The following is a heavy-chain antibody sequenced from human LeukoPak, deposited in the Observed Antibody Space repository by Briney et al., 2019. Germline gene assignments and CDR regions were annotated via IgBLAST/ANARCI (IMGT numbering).Heavy chain of an antibody. V-gene: IGHV3-23*01. CDR1: GLTFSSYA. D-gene: IGHD1-14*01. Sequence: GGSLRLSCAASGLTFSSYAMNWVRQAPGKGLEWVSGISGHGGNTYYADSVRGRFTISRDNSKNTLYLQMSSLRAEDTAVYYCANQPSLSSITDYWGQGTLVTVSS. CDR2: ISGHGGNT. J-gene: IGHJ4*02. CDR3: ANQPSLSSITDY.